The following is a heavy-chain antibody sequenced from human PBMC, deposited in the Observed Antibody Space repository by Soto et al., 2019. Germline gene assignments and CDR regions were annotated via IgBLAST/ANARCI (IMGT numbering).Heavy chain of an antibody. CDR3: VKDLVGATGYWFDP. D-gene: IGHD1-26*01. J-gene: IGHJ5*02. CDR2: ISSNGGSI. CDR1: GFTFSSYA. V-gene: IGHV3-64*01. Sequence: PGGSLRLSCAASGFTFSSYAMHWVRQAPGKGLGYVSAISSNGGSIYYGNSVKGRFTISRDNSKNTLYLQMGSLRAEDMAVYYWVKDLVGATGYWFDPWGQGTLVTVSS.